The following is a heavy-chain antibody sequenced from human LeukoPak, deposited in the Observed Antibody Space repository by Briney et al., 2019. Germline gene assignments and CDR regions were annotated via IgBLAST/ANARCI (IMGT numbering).Heavy chain of an antibody. CDR1: GGSISSSSYY. J-gene: IGHJ4*02. D-gene: IGHD5-18*01. CDR3: ARQGYGLWY. Sequence: PSETLSLTCTVSGGSISSSSYYWGWIRQPPGKGLEWIGSIYYSGSTYYNPSLKSRVTISVDTSKNQFSLKLSPVTAADTAVYYCARQGYGLWYWGQGTLVTVSS. CDR2: IYYSGST. V-gene: IGHV4-39*01.